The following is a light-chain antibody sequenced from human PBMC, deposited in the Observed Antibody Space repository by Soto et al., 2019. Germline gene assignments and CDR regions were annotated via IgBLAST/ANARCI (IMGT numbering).Light chain of an antibody. CDR1: QSISNY. Sequence: DIQMTQSPSSLSASVGDRVTITCRASQSISNYLNWYQQKPGKAPKLLIYGASSLQSGVPSRFSGSGSGTDFTLPISSLQREDFATYFCQQSYSAPPYTFGRGTMLEIK. CDR3: QQSYSAPPYT. V-gene: IGKV1-39*01. CDR2: GAS. J-gene: IGKJ2*01.